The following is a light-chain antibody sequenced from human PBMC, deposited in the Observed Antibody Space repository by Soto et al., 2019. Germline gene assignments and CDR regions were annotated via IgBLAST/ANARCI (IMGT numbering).Light chain of an antibody. CDR3: LLYYTCPRF. CDR1: QGISSF. Sequence: AIRLTQSPSSLSASTGHSVTITCRATQGISSFLAWYQQKPGKPPNLLIYGASHLKSGVPSRFRGSGSGTDFPLTISSLQCEDFASYFCLLYYTCPRFFGPGTKVDI. CDR2: GAS. V-gene: IGKV1-8*01. J-gene: IGKJ3*01.